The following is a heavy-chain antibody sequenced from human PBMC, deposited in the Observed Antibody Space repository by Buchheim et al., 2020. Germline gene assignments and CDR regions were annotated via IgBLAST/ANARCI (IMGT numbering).Heavy chain of an antibody. Sequence: QVQLVESGGGVVQPGRSLRLSCAASGFTFSSYGMHWVRQAPGKGLEWVAVIWYDGSNKYYADSVKGRFTISRDNSKNTLYLPMNSLRAEETAVYYCARAPYYYDSSGPDYGMDVWGQGTT. CDR3: ARAPYYYDSSGPDYGMDV. CDR2: IWYDGSNK. D-gene: IGHD3-22*01. J-gene: IGHJ6*02. CDR1: GFTFSSYG. V-gene: IGHV3-33*01.